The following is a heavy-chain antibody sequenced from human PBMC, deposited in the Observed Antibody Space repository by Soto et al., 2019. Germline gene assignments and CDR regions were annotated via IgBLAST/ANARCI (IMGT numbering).Heavy chain of an antibody. J-gene: IGHJ4*02. V-gene: IGHV4-30-4*01. CDR2: IYYSGST. CDR3: ARDLLYYDILTGYQRRTIDY. CDR1: GGSISSGDYY. Sequence: TSETLSLTCTVSGGSISSGDYYWSWIRQPPGKGLEWIGYIYYSGSTYYNPSLKSRVTISVDTSKNQFSLKLSSVTAADTAVYYCARDLLYYDILTGYQRRTIDYWGQGTLVTVSS. D-gene: IGHD3-9*01.